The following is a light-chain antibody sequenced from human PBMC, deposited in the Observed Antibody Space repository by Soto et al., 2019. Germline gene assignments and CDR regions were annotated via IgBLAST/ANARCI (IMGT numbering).Light chain of an antibody. CDR3: SSYAGTNNLV. V-gene: IGLV2-8*01. CDR2: EVS. J-gene: IGLJ3*02. CDR1: SSDVGGYNY. Sequence: QSVLTQPPSASGSPGRSVTISCTGTSSDVGGYNYVSWYQQYPGKAPKIMIYEVSERPSGVPVRFSGSKSGNTASLTVSGLQAEDEADYYCSSYAGTNNLVFGGGTKLTVL.